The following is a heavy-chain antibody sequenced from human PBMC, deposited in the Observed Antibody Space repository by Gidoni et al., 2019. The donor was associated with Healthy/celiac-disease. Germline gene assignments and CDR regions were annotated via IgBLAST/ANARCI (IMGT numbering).Heavy chain of an antibody. J-gene: IGHJ6*02. Sequence: QVQLVQSGAEVKTPGSAVKVSCKASGATFSSYAISWGRQAPGQGLEWMGRIIPILGIANYAQKFQGRVTITADKSTSTAYMELSSLRSEDTAVYYCARAGRGYYDILTGYPYYYYGMDVWGQGTTVTVSS. CDR3: ARAGRGYYDILTGYPYYYYGMDV. CDR2: IIPILGIA. D-gene: IGHD3-9*01. CDR1: GATFSSYA. V-gene: IGHV1-69*09.